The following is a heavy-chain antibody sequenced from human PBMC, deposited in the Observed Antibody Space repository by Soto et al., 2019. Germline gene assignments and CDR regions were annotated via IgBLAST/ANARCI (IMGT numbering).Heavy chain of an antibody. CDR3: ASSSRYGAYVGAEYYYYYMDG. CDR2: IKQDGSEK. Sequence: GGSLRLSCAASGFTFSSYWMSWVRQAPGKGLEGVANIKQDGSEKYYVDSVKGRFTISRDNAKNSLYLQMNSLRAEDTAVYYCASSSRYGAYVGAEYYYYYMDGWGKGTTVTVSS. J-gene: IGHJ6*03. CDR1: GFTFSSYW. V-gene: IGHV3-7*01. D-gene: IGHD4-17*01.